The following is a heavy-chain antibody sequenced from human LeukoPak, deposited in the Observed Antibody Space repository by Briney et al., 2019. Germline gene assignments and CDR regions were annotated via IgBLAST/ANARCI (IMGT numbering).Heavy chain of an antibody. CDR1: GYTFTGYY. V-gene: IGHV1-2*02. CDR3: ARRGHYDSSERPGDY. Sequence: ASVKVSCKASGYTFTGYYVHWLRQAPGQGLEWMGWINPNSGGTNYAQKFQGRVTMTRDTSISTAYLQWSSLKASDTAMYYCARRGHYDSSERPGDYWGQGTLVTVSS. D-gene: IGHD3-22*01. J-gene: IGHJ4*02. CDR2: INPNSGGT.